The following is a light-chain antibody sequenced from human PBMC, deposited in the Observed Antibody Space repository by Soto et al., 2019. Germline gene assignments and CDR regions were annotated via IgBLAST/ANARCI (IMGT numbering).Light chain of an antibody. J-gene: IGKJ5*01. CDR3: QQHSTLIT. V-gene: IGKV3-11*01. Sequence: EIVLTQSPATLSLSPGQRATLSCRANQSVSTYLAWYQQKPGQAPRLFIYDTSKRANGIPARFSGSGSGTDFTLSISSLEPEDFAVYYCQQHSTLITFGQGTRLEI. CDR2: DTS. CDR1: QSVSTY.